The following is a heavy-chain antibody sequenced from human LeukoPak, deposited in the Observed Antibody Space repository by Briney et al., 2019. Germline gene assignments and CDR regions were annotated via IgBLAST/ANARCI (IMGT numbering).Heavy chain of an antibody. Sequence: PSETLSLTCTVSGGSISSYYWSWIRQPPGKGLEWIGYIYTSGSTNYNPSLKSRVTISVDTSKNQFSLKLSSVTAADTAVYYCARHGHSSSWYNTYYYYYYYMDVWGKGTTVIVSS. J-gene: IGHJ6*03. CDR2: IYTSGST. D-gene: IGHD6-13*01. CDR3: ARHGHSSSWYNTYYYYYYYMDV. V-gene: IGHV4-4*09. CDR1: GGSISSYY.